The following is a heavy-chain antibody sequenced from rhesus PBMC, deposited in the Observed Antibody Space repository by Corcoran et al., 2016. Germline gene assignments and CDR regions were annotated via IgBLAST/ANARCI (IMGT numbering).Heavy chain of an antibody. J-gene: IGHJ6*01. CDR2: ISGSGGGH. Sequence: QLQLQESGPGLVKPSETLSLTCAVSGGSISSNYWSWIRQPPGKGLTWIGRISGSGGGHDSNPSLKLQVTISTDTAKNQFSLKLSSVAAADTAVYYCARDGRQLEEDYGLDSWGQGVVVTVSS. V-gene: IGHV4-173*01. CDR3: ARDGRQLEEDYGLDS. CDR1: GGSISSNY. D-gene: IGHD6-25*01.